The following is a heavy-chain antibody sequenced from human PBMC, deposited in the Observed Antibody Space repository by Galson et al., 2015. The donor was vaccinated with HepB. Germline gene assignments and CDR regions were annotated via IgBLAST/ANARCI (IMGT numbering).Heavy chain of an antibody. CDR1: GFTFSGSN. D-gene: IGHD5-18*01. J-gene: IGHJ4*02. CDR3: FIFQDTVDY. Sequence: CAASGFTFSGSNIHWVRQASGKGLEWVGRIRNKANSYATAYAASVKGWFTISRDDSKNTAPLQMNSLKTEDTAMYYCFIFQDTVDYWGQGALVTVSS. CDR2: IRNKANSYAT. V-gene: IGHV3-73*01.